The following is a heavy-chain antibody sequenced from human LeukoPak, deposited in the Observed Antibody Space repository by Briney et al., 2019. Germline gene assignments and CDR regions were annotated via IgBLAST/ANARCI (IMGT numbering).Heavy chain of an antibody. V-gene: IGHV4-59*08. CDR3: ARVLMITFGGVIVSPGYFDY. CDR2: IYYSGST. CDR1: GGSISNYY. J-gene: IGHJ4*02. D-gene: IGHD3-16*02. Sequence: SETLSLTCTVSGGSISNYYWSWIRQPPGKGLEWIGYIYYSGSTNYNPSLKSRVTISVDTSKKQFSLKLSSVTAADTAVYYCARVLMITFGGVIVSPGYFDYWGQGTLVTVSS.